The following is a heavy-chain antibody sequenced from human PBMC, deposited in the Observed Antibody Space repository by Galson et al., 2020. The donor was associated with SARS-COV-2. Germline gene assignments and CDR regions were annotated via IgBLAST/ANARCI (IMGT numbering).Heavy chain of an antibody. CDR1: GFSFSTYA. CDR3: AKDWRGERCDGDPLLE. CDR2: VTGSGGNT. J-gene: IGHJ1*01. D-gene: IGHD2-21*02. Sequence: GESLKISCAASGFSFSTYAMSWVRQAPGKGLEWVSSVTGSGGNTHYADSVRGRFTISRDNSQNTVYLQMNSLRAEDTAVYYCAKDWRGERCDGDPLLEWGQATQGT. V-gene: IGHV3-23*01.